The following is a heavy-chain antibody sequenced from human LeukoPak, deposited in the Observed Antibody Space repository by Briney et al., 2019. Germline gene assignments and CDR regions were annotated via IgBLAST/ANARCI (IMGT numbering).Heavy chain of an antibody. V-gene: IGHV4-4*02. D-gene: IGHD3-3*01. CDR1: GGSITTTNW. Sequence: PSGTLSLSCGVSGGSITTTNWWSWVRQFPGQGLQWIGEVSLEGVRNYNPSLTSRVTMSLDRAKNLLSLNLNSVTAADTAVYYCARDNYDARRDYGMDVWGQATTVTVSS. CDR3: ARDNYDARRDYGMDV. CDR2: VSLEGVR. J-gene: IGHJ6*02.